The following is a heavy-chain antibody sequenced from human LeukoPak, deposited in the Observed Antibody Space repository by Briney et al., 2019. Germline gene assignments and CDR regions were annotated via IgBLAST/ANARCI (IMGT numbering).Heavy chain of an antibody. D-gene: IGHD5-24*01. CDR1: GGSISSGSYY. Sequence: SETLSLTCTVSGGSISSGSYYWSWIRQPAGKGLEWIGRIYTSGSTNYNPSLKSRVTISVDTSKNQFPLKLSSVTAADTAVYYCAREEMATMEFDYWGQGTLVTVSS. CDR3: AREEMATMEFDY. J-gene: IGHJ4*02. CDR2: IYTSGST. V-gene: IGHV4-61*02.